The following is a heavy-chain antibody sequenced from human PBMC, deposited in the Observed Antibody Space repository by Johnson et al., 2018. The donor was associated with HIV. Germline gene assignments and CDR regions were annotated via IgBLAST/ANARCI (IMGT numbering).Heavy chain of an antibody. CDR3: GRGGWRYYDSSGYHHGAFDI. CDR2: IGSAGDT. V-gene: IGHV3-13*01. J-gene: IGHJ3*02. CDR1: GFTFSRHW. D-gene: IGHD3-22*01. Sequence: VQLVESGGDLVQSGGSLRVSCAASGFTFSRHWMHWVRQATGKGLEWVSAIGSAGDTFYHDSVKGRFTISRDNSKSTLYLQMNSLGAAETAVYYCGRGGWRYYDSSGYHHGAFDIWGQGTMVTVSS.